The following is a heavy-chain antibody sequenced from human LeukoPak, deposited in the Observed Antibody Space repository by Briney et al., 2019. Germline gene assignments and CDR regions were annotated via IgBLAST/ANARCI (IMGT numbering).Heavy chain of an antibody. D-gene: IGHD6-13*01. CDR2: IIPILGIA. J-gene: IGHJ4*02. CDR3: ARDKGIAAAGIFDY. CDR1: GGTFSSYA. Sequence: ASVKVSCKASGGTFSSYAISWVRQAPGQGLEWMGRIIPILGIANYAQKFQGRVTITADKSTSTAYMELSSLRSEDTAVYYCARDKGIAAAGIFDYWGQGTLVTVSS. V-gene: IGHV1-69*04.